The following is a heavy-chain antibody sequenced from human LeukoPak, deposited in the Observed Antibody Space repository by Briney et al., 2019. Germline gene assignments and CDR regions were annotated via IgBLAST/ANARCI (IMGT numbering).Heavy chain of an antibody. CDR3: AVVGATSTYYFDY. CDR2: IIPIFGTA. Sequence: SVKVSCKASVGTFSSYAISWVRQAPGQGLEWMGGIIPIFGTANYAQKFQGRVTITADESTSTAFMELSSLRSEDTAVYYCAVVGATSTYYFDYWGQGTLVTVSS. D-gene: IGHD1-26*01. J-gene: IGHJ4*02. CDR1: VGTFSSYA. V-gene: IGHV1-69*13.